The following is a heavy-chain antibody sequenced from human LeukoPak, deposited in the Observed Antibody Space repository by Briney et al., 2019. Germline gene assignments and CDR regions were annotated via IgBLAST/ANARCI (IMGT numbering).Heavy chain of an antibody. CDR2: INWDGGST. CDR1: GFTFDDYG. CDR3: ATVPYHYDSSGYYPYYSYMDV. D-gene: IGHD3-22*01. V-gene: IGHV3-20*04. J-gene: IGHJ6*03. Sequence: GGSLRLSCAASGFTFDDYGMSWVRQAPGKGLEWVSGINWDGGSTDYADSGKGRFTISRDNAKNSLYLQMNSMRADDTALYYCATVPYHYDSSGYYPYYSYMDVWGKGTRVTVSS.